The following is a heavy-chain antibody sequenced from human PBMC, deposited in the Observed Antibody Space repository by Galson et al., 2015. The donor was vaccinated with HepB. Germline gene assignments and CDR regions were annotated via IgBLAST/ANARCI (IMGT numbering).Heavy chain of an antibody. D-gene: IGHD6-13*01. CDR2: IIPIFGTA. Sequence: SVKVSCKASGGTFSSYAISWVRQAPGQGLEWMGGIIPIFGTANYAQKFQGRVTITADESTSTAYMELSSLRSEDTAVYYCAWEQQLALQTYYYYYYGMYVWGQGTTVTVSS. CDR3: AWEQQLALQTYYYYYYGMYV. CDR1: GGTFSSYA. J-gene: IGHJ6*02. V-gene: IGHV1-69*13.